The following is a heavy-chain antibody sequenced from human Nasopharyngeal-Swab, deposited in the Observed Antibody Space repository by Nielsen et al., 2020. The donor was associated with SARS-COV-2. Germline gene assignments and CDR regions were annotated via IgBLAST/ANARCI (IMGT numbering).Heavy chain of an antibody. J-gene: IGHJ3*02. CDR2: IYDSGST. CDR3: AIDARWELLGAFDI. Sequence: SETLSLTCTVSGYSISSGYYWGWIRQPPGKGLEWIGRIYDSGSTYYNPSLKSRVTISVDTSKNQFSLKLSSVTAADTAVYYCAIDARWELLGAFDIWGQGTMVTVSS. CDR1: GYSISSGYY. V-gene: IGHV4-38-2*02. D-gene: IGHD1-26*01.